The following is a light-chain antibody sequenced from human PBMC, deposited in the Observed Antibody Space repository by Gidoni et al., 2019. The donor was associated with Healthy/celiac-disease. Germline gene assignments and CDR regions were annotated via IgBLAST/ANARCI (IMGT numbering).Light chain of an antibody. CDR1: QGISNS. J-gene: IGKJ1*01. CDR2: AAS. V-gene: IGKV1-NL1*01. CDR3: QQYYSTLVGT. Sequence: DIKMNQSPSSLSASVGDRVTITCRASQGISNSLAWYQQKPGKAPKLLLYAASRLESGVPSRFSGSGSGTDYTLTISSLQPEDFATYYCQQYYSTLVGTFGQXTKVEIK.